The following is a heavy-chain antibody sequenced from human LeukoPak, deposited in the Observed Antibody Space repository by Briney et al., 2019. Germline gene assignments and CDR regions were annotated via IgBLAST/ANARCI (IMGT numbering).Heavy chain of an antibody. Sequence: PSETLSLTCTVSGYSISSGYFWCWIRQPPGKGLEWIGSFYHSGITYYNPSLKSRVTISVEMSKNQFSLKLTSVTTTDSAVYYCARVSAAGGTRLFDHWGQGTLVTVSS. V-gene: IGHV4-38-2*02. CDR1: GYSISSGYF. D-gene: IGHD6-13*01. J-gene: IGHJ4*02. CDR3: ARVSAAGGTRLFDH. CDR2: FYHSGIT.